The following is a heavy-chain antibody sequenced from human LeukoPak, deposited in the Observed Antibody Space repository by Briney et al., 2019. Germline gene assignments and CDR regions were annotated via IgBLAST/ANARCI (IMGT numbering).Heavy chain of an antibody. V-gene: IGHV3-53*04. CDR2: IFSGGNT. J-gene: IGHJ4*02. D-gene: IGHD5-18*01. Sequence: GGALRLSCSASGFTVISNYMSWVRQAPGKGLEWISLIFSGGNTYYADSVKGRFTISRHNSGNTLYLQMNSLRAEDTAVYYCARVGPGYTYVYGAPYYFDSWGQGTLVTVSS. CDR1: GFTVISNY. CDR3: ARVGPGYTYVYGAPYYFDS.